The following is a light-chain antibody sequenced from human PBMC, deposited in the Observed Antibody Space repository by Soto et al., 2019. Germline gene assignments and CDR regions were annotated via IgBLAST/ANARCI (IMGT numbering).Light chain of an antibody. CDR2: HAS. Sequence: EIVMTQSPATLSVSPGERATLSCRASQSVSNNLAWYQQKPGQAPRLLIYHASTRAPGIPARFSGSGSGRELTLTINSVQSEDSAVYYCQHYNSWPLTFGGGTKVEIK. V-gene: IGKV3-15*01. J-gene: IGKJ4*01. CDR1: QSVSNN. CDR3: QHYNSWPLT.